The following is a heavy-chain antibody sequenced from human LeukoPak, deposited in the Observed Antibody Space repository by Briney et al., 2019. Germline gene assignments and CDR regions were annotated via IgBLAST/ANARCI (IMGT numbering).Heavy chain of an antibody. CDR3: AKGYYYGSGTYADPFDY. D-gene: IGHD3-10*01. Sequence: PSETLSLTCTVSGGSIRSGSYYWSWIRQPAGKGLEWIGRIYTSGSTYYNPSLKSRVTISVDRSKNQFSLKLSSVTAADTAVYYCAKGYYYGSGTYADPFDYWGQGTLVTVSS. CDR1: GGSIRSGSYY. J-gene: IGHJ4*02. V-gene: IGHV4-61*02. CDR2: IYTSGST.